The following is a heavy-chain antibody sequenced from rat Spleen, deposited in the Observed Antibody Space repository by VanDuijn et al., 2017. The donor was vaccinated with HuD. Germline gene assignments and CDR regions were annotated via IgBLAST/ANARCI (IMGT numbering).Heavy chain of an antibody. CDR1: GFTFSNYY. CDR3: AAEGYYGSHWFTY. D-gene: IGHD1-7*01. V-gene: IGHV5-27*01. CDR2: ISAGGSRT. Sequence: EVQLVESGGGLVQPGRSLKLSCAAAGFTFSNYYMAWVRQAPKKGLEWVASISAGGSRTYYPDSVKGRFTISRDKATSSLYLQMNSLKSEDTATYYCAAEGYYGSHWFTYWGQGTLVTVSS. J-gene: IGHJ3*01.